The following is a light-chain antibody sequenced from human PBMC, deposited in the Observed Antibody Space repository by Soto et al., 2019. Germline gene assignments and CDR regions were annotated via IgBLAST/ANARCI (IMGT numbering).Light chain of an antibody. CDR2: AAS. Sequence: DLQMTQSPSSLSAFVGDRVTISCRASQTISTYLNWYQQKPGQAPKVLIFAASSLKSGVPSRFSGSGSGTDFTLTINSLQPEDFATYFCQQSYSTPCTFGQGTKLEI. V-gene: IGKV1-39*01. CDR1: QTISTY. J-gene: IGKJ2*02. CDR3: QQSYSTPCT.